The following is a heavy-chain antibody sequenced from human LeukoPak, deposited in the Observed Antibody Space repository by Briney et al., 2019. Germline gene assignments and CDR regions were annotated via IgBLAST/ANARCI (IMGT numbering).Heavy chain of an antibody. J-gene: IGHJ6*03. CDR3: ARVDRYHLYLDV. Sequence: SVKVSCKASGGTFSSYTITWVRQAPGQGLEWMGGIMPLFNTPNYAQQFQGRVTITTDESTSTAYMELSSLRFEDTAMYYCARVDRYHLYLDVWGKGTTVTVSS. CDR1: GGTFSSYT. CDR2: IMPLFNTP. D-gene: IGHD1-14*01. V-gene: IGHV1-69*05.